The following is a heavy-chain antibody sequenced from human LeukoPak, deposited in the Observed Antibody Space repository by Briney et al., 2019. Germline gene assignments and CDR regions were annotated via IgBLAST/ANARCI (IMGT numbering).Heavy chain of an antibody. Sequence: GGSLRLSCAASEFTFDDYGMSWVRQSPGKGLERVSGINRNGGSTGYADSVKGRFTISRDNSKNTLFLQMNSLRPEDTALYYCAKYPGGFTGIVNYYHMDAWGKGTTVTVSS. CDR2: INRNGGST. CDR1: EFTFDDYG. J-gene: IGHJ6*03. D-gene: IGHD1-26*01. V-gene: IGHV3-20*04. CDR3: AKYPGGFTGIVNYYHMDA.